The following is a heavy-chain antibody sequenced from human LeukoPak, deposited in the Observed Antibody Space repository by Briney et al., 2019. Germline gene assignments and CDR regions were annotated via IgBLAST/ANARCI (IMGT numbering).Heavy chain of an antibody. D-gene: IGHD3-10*01. Sequence: PSETLSLTCTVSGGSISSGGHFWSWIRQHPGKGLEWIGHIYYSGTTYYNTSLKSRLTISVDTSENQFSLKVNSVTAADTAVYYCARGYNRFGDLGWFDHWGQGTQVIVSS. CDR1: GGSISSGGHF. CDR3: ARGYNRFGDLGWFDH. V-gene: IGHV4-31*03. J-gene: IGHJ5*02. CDR2: IYYSGTT.